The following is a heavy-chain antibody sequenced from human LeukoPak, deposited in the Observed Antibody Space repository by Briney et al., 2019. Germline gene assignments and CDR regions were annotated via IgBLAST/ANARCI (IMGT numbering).Heavy chain of an antibody. Sequence: ASVKVSCTASGYTFTSYYMHWVRQAPGQGLEWMGIINPSGGSTSYAQKFQGRVTMTRDTSTSTVYMELSSLRSEDTAVYYCAIPYSSSWYWDYWGQGTLVTVSS. CDR3: AIPYSSSWYWDY. V-gene: IGHV1-46*01. J-gene: IGHJ4*02. CDR2: INPSGGST. CDR1: GYTFTSYY. D-gene: IGHD6-13*01.